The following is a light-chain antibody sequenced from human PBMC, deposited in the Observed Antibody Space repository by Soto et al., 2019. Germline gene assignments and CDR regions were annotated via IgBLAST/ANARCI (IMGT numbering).Light chain of an antibody. CDR2: GAS. CDR3: QQYHDWVT. CDR1: QSVSSN. J-gene: IGKJ4*01. V-gene: IGKV3D-15*01. Sequence: ETVMTQSPGTLSVSPGESATLSCGTSQSVSSNFAWYQQKPGQAPRLLLYGASTRATGIPARFSGSGSGTEFTLTISYLRPEDSAVYCCQQYHDWVTFGGGTRVEI.